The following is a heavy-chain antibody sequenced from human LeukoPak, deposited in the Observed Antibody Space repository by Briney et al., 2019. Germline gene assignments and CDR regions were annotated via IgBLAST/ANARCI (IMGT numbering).Heavy chain of an antibody. CDR2: ISGSGGSI. D-gene: IGHD3-16*01. J-gene: IGHJ4*02. V-gene: IGHV3-23*01. CDR1: GLTFNSYA. CDR3: ASGGRAANYVDY. Sequence: GGSLRLSCAASGLTFNSYAMSWVRQAAGKGLEGVSVISGSGGSISFVDSVKGRFTISRDNSKNTVYLQMSSLRAEDTAVYYCASGGRAANYVDYWGQGTLVTVSS.